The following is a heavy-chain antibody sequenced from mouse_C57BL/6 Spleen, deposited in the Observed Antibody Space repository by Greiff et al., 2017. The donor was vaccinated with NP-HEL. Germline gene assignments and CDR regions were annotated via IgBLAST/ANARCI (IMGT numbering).Heavy chain of an antibody. CDR3: AREDYYGSRDYAMDY. D-gene: IGHD1-1*01. CDR2: INPNNGGT. J-gene: IGHJ4*01. Sequence: EVQLQQSGPELVKPGASVKISCKASGYTFTDYYMNWVKQSHGKSLEWIGDINPNNGGTSYNQKFKGKATLTVDKSSSTAYMELRSLTSEDSAVYYCAREDYYGSRDYAMDYWGQGTSVTVSS. CDR1: GYTFTDYY. V-gene: IGHV1-26*01.